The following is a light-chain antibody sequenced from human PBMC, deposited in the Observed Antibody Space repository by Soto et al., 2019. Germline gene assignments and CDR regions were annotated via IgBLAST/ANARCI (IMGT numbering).Light chain of an antibody. J-gene: IGKJ1*01. Sequence: EIVMTPSPATLSVSPGGRATLSCRASQSVSSNLAWYQQKPGQAPRLLIYGASTRATGIPARFSGSGSGTEFTLTISSLQSEDFAVYYCQQYNNWPRTFGQGTKVDI. CDR1: QSVSSN. CDR3: QQYNNWPRT. V-gene: IGKV3-15*01. CDR2: GAS.